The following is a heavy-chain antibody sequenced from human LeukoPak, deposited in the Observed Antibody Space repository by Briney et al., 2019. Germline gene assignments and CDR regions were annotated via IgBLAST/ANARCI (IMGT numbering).Heavy chain of an antibody. CDR1: GGTFSSYA. CDR2: IIPIFGTA. CDR3: ASGDYYDSSGPIGGAFDI. D-gene: IGHD3-22*01. J-gene: IGHJ3*02. V-gene: IGHV1-69*05. Sequence: ASVKVSCKASGGTFSSYAISWVRQAPGQGLEWMGGIIPIFGTANYAQKFQGRVTITTDESTSTAYMELGSLRSEDTAVYYCASGDYYDSSGPIGGAFDIWGQGTMVTVSS.